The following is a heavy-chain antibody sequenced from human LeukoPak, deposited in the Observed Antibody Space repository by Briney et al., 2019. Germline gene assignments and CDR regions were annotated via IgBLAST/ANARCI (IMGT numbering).Heavy chain of an antibody. CDR2: ISPHNGNT. CDR1: GYTFTSYG. Sequence: ASVKVSCKASGYTFTSYGVSWVRQAPGQGLEWMGWISPHNGNTNYAQKLQGRVTMTTDTSTSTAYMELRSLRSDDTAVYFCARAPLSSSSSGKVYYYYYGMDVWGQGTTVTVSS. V-gene: IGHV1-18*01. D-gene: IGHD6-13*01. CDR3: ARAPLSSSSSGKVYYYYYGMDV. J-gene: IGHJ6*02.